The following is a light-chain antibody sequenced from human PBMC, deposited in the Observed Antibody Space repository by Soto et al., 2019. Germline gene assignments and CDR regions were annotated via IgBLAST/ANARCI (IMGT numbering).Light chain of an antibody. J-gene: IGKJ3*01. CDR1: QSVRSSH. CDR3: QQYGSSLFT. CDR2: GTS. V-gene: IGKV3-20*01. Sequence: EIVLTQSPGTLSLSPGERATLSCMASQSVRSSHLAWYQQKPGQAPRVLIYGTSIRASGVPERFSGGGSGTDFTLTITRLEPEDFAVYYCQQYGSSLFTFGPGTKVDIK.